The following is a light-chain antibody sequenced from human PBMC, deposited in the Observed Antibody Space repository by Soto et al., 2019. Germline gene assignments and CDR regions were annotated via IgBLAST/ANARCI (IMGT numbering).Light chain of an antibody. J-gene: IGKJ1*01. CDR2: DAS. CDR1: QSVSSSY. V-gene: IGKV3-20*01. Sequence: EIVWTQSPGTLSLSPGERATLSCRSSQSVSSSYLAWYQQKPGQAPRLLIYDASSRATGIPDRFSGSGSGTDFTLTISKLEPEDVAVYYCQRYGSTPTFGQGTTVEIK. CDR3: QRYGSTPT.